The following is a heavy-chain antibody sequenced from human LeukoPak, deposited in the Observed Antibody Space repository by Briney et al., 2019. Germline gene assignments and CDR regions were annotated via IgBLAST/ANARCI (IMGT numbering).Heavy chain of an antibody. CDR3: AKSSNSGSYLGRVY. D-gene: IGHD1-26*01. J-gene: IGHJ4*02. CDR2: ISYDGSNK. V-gene: IGHV3-30*18. Sequence: GGSLRLSCAASGFTFSSYGMHWVRQAPGKGLEWVAVISYDGSNKYYADSVKGRFTISRDNSKNTLYLQMNSLRAEDTAVYYCAKSSNSGSYLGRVYWGQGTLVTVSS. CDR1: GFTFSSYG.